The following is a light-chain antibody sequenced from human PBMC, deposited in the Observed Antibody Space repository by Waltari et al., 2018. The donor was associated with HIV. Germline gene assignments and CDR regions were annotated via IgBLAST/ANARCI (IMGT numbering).Light chain of an antibody. CDR1: QSINRF. V-gene: IGKV1-39*01. CDR3: QQAYIAWT. J-gene: IGKJ1*01. Sequence: DIQMTQSPSSLSASVGDRVTISCWASQSINRFLNWYQQKSGKAPKLLIYAASTLQSGVPSRFSGSGSGTEFTLTISNLQPEDFAIYFCQQAYIAWTFGQGTKVDVK. CDR2: AAS.